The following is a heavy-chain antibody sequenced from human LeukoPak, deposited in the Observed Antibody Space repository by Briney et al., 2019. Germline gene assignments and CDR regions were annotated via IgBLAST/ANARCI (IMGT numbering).Heavy chain of an antibody. D-gene: IGHD5-24*01. V-gene: IGHV3-48*03. CDR3: AVATIKDYFDY. Sequence: GGTLRLFCAASGFTLSSYEMNWVRQAPGKGLEWVSYIRCSGSTIYYADSVKGRFTISRDTAKNSLYLKMNSLRAEDTAVYYCAVATIKDYFDYWGQGTLVTVSS. CDR1: GFTLSSYE. CDR2: IRCSGSTI. J-gene: IGHJ4*02.